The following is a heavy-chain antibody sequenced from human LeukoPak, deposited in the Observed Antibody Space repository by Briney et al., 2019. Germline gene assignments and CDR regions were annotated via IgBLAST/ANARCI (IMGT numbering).Heavy chain of an antibody. CDR3: ARGGPRDYYEDY. D-gene: IGHD3-22*01. Sequence: ASVKVSCKASGYTFTSYDINWVRQATGQGLEWMGWMNPNSGNTGYAQKFQGRVTITRNTSISTAYMELSSLRSEDTAVCYCARGGPRDYYEDYWGQGTLVTVSS. J-gene: IGHJ4*02. CDR2: MNPNSGNT. CDR1: GYTFTSYD. V-gene: IGHV1-8*03.